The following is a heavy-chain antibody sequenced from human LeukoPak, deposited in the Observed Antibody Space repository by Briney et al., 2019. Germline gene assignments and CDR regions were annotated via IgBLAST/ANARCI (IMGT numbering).Heavy chain of an antibody. CDR2: IYPGDSDT. CDR1: GYSFTSYW. V-gene: IGHV5-51*01. CDR3: AGGGTTVTTLDAFDI. J-gene: IGHJ3*02. D-gene: IGHD4-17*01. Sequence: GESLKISCKRSGYSFTSYWIGWARQIHGKGLEWMGIIYPGDSDTRNSPSFQGQVTISADKSISTAYRQWSSLKASDTAIFYCAGGGTTVTTLDAFDIWGQGTMVTVSS.